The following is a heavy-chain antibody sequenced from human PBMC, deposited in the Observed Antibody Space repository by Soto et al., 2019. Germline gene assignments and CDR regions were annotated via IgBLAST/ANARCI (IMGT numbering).Heavy chain of an antibody. V-gene: IGHV1-46*01. D-gene: IGHD6-13*01. Sequence: QVQLVQSGAEVKEPGASVKVSCKASGYNFASNHMHWVRQIPGQGLEWMGIIHPTDGSTSYAKRFRGRITLTSDAPTNTDYMELRGLTSEDTAVYYCVRDRFGSWTFDYWGQGTLLTVSS. J-gene: IGHJ4*02. CDR2: IHPTDGST. CDR1: GYNFASNH. CDR3: VRDRFGSWTFDY.